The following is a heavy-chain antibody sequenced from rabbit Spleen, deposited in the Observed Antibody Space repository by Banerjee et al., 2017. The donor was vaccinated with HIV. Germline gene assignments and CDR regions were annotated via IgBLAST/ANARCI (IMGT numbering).Heavy chain of an antibody. Sequence: QEQLEESGGDLVKPGASLTLTCKSSGLDFSSSFWICWVRQAPGKGLEWIACIDVTRSGTTYYASWAKGRFTISKTSSTTVTLQMTSLTAADTATYFCARDTSSSFSSYGMDLWGQGTLVTVS. D-gene: IGHD1-1*01. CDR1: GLDFSSSFW. V-gene: IGHV1S45*01. CDR2: IDVTRSGTT. J-gene: IGHJ6*01. CDR3: ARDTSSSFSSYGMDL.